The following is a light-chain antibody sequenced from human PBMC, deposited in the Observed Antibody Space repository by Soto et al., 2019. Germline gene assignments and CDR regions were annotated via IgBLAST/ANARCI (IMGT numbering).Light chain of an antibody. CDR3: QHYNSYSEA. J-gene: IGKJ1*01. CDR2: KAS. V-gene: IGKV1-5*03. CDR1: QRISKY. Sequence: DIQMTQSPSSLSASVGDRFAITCRPSQRISKYLNWYQQKPGKAPKLLIYKASTLKSGVPSRFSGSGSGTEFTLTISSLQPDDFATYYCQHYNSYSEAFGQGTKVDIK.